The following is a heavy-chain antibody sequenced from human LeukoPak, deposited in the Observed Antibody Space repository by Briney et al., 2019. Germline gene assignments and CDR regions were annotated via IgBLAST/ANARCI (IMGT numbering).Heavy chain of an antibody. CDR1: GYTFTSYG. J-gene: IGHJ6*03. CDR2: ISAYNGNT. V-gene: IGHV1-18*01. Sequence: GASVKVSCKASGYTFTSYGISWVRQAPGQGLEWMGWISAYNGNTNYAQKIQGGVTMTTDTSTSTAYMELRSLRSDDTAVYYCARRGGENYGDYVVYYYYMDVWGKGTTVTVSS. CDR3: ARRGGENYGDYVVYYYYMDV. D-gene: IGHD4-17*01.